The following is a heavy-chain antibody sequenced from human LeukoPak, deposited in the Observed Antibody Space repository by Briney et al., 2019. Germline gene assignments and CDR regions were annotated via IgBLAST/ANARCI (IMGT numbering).Heavy chain of an antibody. CDR2: INPNSGGT. D-gene: IGHD2-15*01. V-gene: IGHV1-2*02. CDR3: ARVHLPYCSGGTCYDLGY. CDR1: GHTFTGDY. J-gene: IGHJ4*02. Sequence: ASLNVSCKASGHTFTGDYMHWVRQAPGQGLEWMGWINPNSGGTNYAQRFQGRVTMTRDTSITTVYLELSGLRSDDTAIYYCARVHLPYCSGGTCYDLGYWGQGTLVTVSS.